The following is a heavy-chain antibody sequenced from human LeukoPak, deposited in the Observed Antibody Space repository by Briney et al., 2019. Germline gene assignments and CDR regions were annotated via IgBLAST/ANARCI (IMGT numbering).Heavy chain of an antibody. D-gene: IGHD3-3*02. Sequence: GGSLRLSCAASGFTFDDYAMHWVRQGPGKGLVWVSGINSDGSTTGYAGSVKGRFTISRDNAKNTVFLEMNSLRAEDTAVYYCARAALDYWGQGILVTVSS. CDR2: INSDGSTT. CDR3: ARAALDY. V-gene: IGHV3-74*01. CDR1: GFTFDDYA. J-gene: IGHJ4*02.